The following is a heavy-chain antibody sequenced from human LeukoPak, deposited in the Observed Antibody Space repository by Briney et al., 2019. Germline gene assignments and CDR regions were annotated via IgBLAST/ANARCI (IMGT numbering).Heavy chain of an antibody. CDR3: ASGEGGYSYGPSLDY. Sequence: SVKVSCKASGGTFSSYAISWVRQAPGQGLEWMGGIIPIFGTANYAQKFQGRVTITTDESTSTAYMELSSLRSEDTAVYYCASGEGGYSYGPSLDYWGQGTLATVPS. V-gene: IGHV1-69*05. CDR2: IIPIFGTA. D-gene: IGHD5-18*01. J-gene: IGHJ4*02. CDR1: GGTFSSYA.